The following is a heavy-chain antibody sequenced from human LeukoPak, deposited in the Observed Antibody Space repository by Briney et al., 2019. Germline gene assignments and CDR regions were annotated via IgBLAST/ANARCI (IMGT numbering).Heavy chain of an antibody. CDR2: INHSGST. J-gene: IGHJ5*02. Sequence: SETLSLTCAVYGGSFSGYYWSWIRQPPGKGLEWIGEINHSGSTNYNPSPKSRVTISVDTSKNQFSLKLSSVTAADTAVYYCASLKRRYYYGSGSYYKGNWFDPWGQGTLVTVSS. CDR3: ASLKRRYYYGSGSYYKGNWFDP. D-gene: IGHD3-10*01. V-gene: IGHV4-34*01. CDR1: GGSFSGYY.